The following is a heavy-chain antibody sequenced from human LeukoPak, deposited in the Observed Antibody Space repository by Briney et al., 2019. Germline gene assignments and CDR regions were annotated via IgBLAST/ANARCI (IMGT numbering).Heavy chain of an antibody. CDR1: GGSISSGGYY. J-gene: IGHJ3*02. CDR2: IYYSGST. CDR3: ARDLAGSNAFDI. V-gene: IGHV4-61*08. D-gene: IGHD6-19*01. Sequence: SETLSLTCTVSGGSISSGGYYWSWMRQHPGKGLEWIGYIYYSGSTNYNPSLKSRVTISVDTSTNQFSLKLSSVTAADTAVYYCARDLAGSNAFDIWGQGTMVTVSS.